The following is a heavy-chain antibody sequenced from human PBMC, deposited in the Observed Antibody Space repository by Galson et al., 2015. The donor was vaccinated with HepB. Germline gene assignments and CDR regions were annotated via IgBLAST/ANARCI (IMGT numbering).Heavy chain of an antibody. D-gene: IGHD1/OR15-1a*01. CDR3: ARGRTGI. J-gene: IGHJ3*02. CDR2: IYSGGST. CDR1: GFTVSSNY. Sequence: SLRLSCAASGFTVSSNYMSWVRQAPGKGLEWVSIIYSGGSTYYVDSVKGRFTISRDNAKNSLYLQMNSLRAEDTAVYYCARGRTGIWGQGTMVTVSS. V-gene: IGHV3-53*01.